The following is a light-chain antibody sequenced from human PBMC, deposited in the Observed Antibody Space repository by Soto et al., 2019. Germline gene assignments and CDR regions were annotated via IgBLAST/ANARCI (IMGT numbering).Light chain of an antibody. Sequence: QSALTQPASVSGSPGQSITISCTGTSSDVGGYNYVSWYQQHPGKAPKLMIYDVSYRPSGISNRFSGSKSGNTASLTISGLQAEDEADYYCSSYISSGNWVFGGGTQLTVL. CDR2: DVS. V-gene: IGLV2-14*01. J-gene: IGLJ3*02. CDR3: SSYISSGNWV. CDR1: SSDVGGYNY.